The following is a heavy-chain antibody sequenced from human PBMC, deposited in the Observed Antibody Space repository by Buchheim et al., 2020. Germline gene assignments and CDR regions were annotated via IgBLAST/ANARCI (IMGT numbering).Heavy chain of an antibody. CDR2: INPNSGGT. V-gene: IGHV1-2*06. D-gene: IGHD3-9*01. CDR1: GYTFTGYY. Sequence: QVQLVQSGAEVKKPGASVKVSCKASGYTFTGYYMHWVRQAPGQGLEWMGRINPNSGGTNYAQKFRGRVTMTRDTSISTVYMELSRLRADDTAVYYCARDEVNYDILTGCPYYYYGMDVWGQGTT. J-gene: IGHJ6*02. CDR3: ARDEVNYDILTGCPYYYYGMDV.